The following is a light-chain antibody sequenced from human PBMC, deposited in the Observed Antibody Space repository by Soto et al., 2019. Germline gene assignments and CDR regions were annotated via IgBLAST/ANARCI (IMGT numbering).Light chain of an antibody. CDR1: QSAISN. J-gene: IGKJ5*01. Sequence: EIVMTQSPATLSVSPGERVTLSCRASQSAISNLAWYQQKPGQTPRLLIYDASTRATDIPARFSGSGSGTDFTLTISSLEPGDFAVYYCLHYGGSPLTFGQGTRLEIK. CDR3: LHYGGSPLT. CDR2: DAS. V-gene: IGKV3-15*01.